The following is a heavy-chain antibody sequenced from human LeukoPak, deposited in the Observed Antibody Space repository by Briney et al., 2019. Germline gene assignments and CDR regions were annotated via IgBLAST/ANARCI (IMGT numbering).Heavy chain of an antibody. CDR1: GYSFTGNY. CDR3: AREGVDWNHSVYYFDY. Sequence: ASVKVSCKGSGYSFTGNYMHWVRQAPGQGLEWMGWINPNSGGTNYAQKFQGRVTMTRDTSISTAYMELSRLRSDDTAVYYCAREGVDWNHSVYYFDYWGQGTLVTVSS. D-gene: IGHD1-1*01. CDR2: INPNSGGT. J-gene: IGHJ4*02. V-gene: IGHV1-2*02.